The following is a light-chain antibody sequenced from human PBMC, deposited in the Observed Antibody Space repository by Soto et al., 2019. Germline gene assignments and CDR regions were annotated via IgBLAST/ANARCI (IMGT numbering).Light chain of an antibody. CDR3: QHYSDWPLT. CDR1: QGIATT. V-gene: IGKV3-15*01. J-gene: IGKJ4*01. CDR2: DAS. Sequence: EIVMTQSPATLSVSPGEAATLSCRASQGIATTLAWYQQKPGQTPRLLIYDASTRATGVPARFSGSASGTEFTLTITSLQFDDFAVYYCQHYSDWPLTFGGGTRVENK.